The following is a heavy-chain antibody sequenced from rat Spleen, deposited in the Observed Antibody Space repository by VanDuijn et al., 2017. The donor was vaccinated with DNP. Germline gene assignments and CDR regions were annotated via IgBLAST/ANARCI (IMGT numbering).Heavy chain of an antibody. Sequence: EVQLVESGGGLVQPGRSLKLSCVASGLTFNNYWMTWVRQAPTKGLKWVATINWDGNSTHYRDSVKGRFTISRDNGKRTLYLQMDSLRSEDTATYYCARLGYYDGSYPNWFAYWGQGTLVTVSS. CDR1: GLTFNNYW. D-gene: IGHD1-12*03. CDR2: INWDGNST. CDR3: ARLGYYDGSYPNWFAY. J-gene: IGHJ3*01. V-gene: IGHV5-29*01.